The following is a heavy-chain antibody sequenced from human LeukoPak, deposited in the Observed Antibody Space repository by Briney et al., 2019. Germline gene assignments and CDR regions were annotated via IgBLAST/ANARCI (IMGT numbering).Heavy chain of an antibody. J-gene: IGHJ4*02. V-gene: IGHV3-23*01. CDR2: ISGSGGST. D-gene: IGHD5-24*01. CDR3: AKTDGYNRAATDY. CDR1: GFTVSSNY. Sequence: GGSLRLSCAASGFTVSSNYMSWVRQAPGKGLEWVSTISGSGGSTYYADSVKGRFTISRDNSKNTLYLQMNSLRAEDTAVYYCAKTDGYNRAATDYWGQGTLVTVSS.